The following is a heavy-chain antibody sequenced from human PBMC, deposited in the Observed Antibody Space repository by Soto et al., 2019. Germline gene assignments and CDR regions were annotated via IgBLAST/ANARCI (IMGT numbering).Heavy chain of an antibody. Sequence: SETLSLTCTVSGGSISSSSYYWGWIRQPPGKGLEWIGSIYYSGSTYYNPSLKSRVTISVDTSKNQFSLKLSSVTAADTAVYYCARHVAGGYYDSSGYYFDYWGQGTLVTVSS. CDR3: ARHVAGGYYDSSGYYFDY. CDR2: IYYSGST. V-gene: IGHV4-39*01. D-gene: IGHD3-22*01. CDR1: GGSISSSSYY. J-gene: IGHJ4*02.